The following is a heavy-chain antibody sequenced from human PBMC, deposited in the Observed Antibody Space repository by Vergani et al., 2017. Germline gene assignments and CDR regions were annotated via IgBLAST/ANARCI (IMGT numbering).Heavy chain of an antibody. V-gene: IGHV1-69*06. D-gene: IGHD3-10*01. CDR1: GGTFSNYA. CDR3: ARGDPAYYGMDV. J-gene: IGHJ6*02. CDR2: LLWSLGTT. Sequence: QVLLVQSGAEVKKPGSSVRVSCEASGGTFSNYAVSWVRQAPGQGLEWMGGLLWSLGTTSYAQRFQSRVAIIADRSTTLVYMDLTGLTSEDTAIYYCARGDPAYYGMDVWGQGTTVTVSS.